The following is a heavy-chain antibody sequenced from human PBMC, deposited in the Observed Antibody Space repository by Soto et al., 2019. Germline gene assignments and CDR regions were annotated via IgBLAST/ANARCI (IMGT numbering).Heavy chain of an antibody. D-gene: IGHD3-3*01. CDR2: INDSGST. J-gene: IGHJ5*02. CDR3: ARQRWSTSMEYKRGHLLDP. V-gene: IGHV4-34*01. Sequence: PSETLSLTCAVYGGAFSGYYWNWIRQPPGKGLEWIGEINDSGSTNYNPSLRSRVTISVDTSKNQFSLKLSSVTAADTAVYYCARQRWSTSMEYKRGHLLDPWGQGTLVTVSS. CDR1: GGAFSGYY.